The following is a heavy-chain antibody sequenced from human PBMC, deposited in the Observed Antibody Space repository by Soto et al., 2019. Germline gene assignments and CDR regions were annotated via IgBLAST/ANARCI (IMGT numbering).Heavy chain of an antibody. CDR3: ARGKDIVLVPAAMRGYYYYGMDV. D-gene: IGHD2-2*01. Sequence: SVKVSCKASGGTFSSYAISWVRQAPGQGLEWMGGIIPIFGTANXXXXXXXXXXXXXXXXXXTAYMELSSLRSEDTAVYYCARGKDIVLVPAAMRGYYYYGMDVGG. CDR1: GGTFSSYA. CDR2: IIPIFGTA. V-gene: IGHV1-69*13. J-gene: IGHJ6*02.